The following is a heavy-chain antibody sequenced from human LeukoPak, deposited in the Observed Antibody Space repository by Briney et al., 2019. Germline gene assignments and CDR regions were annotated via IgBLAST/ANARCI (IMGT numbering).Heavy chain of an antibody. J-gene: IGHJ3*02. V-gene: IGHV1-46*01. CDR2: ISPSGGST. D-gene: IGHD3-16*02. CDR3: ARDYLGELSLSVDAFDI. Sequence: ASVKVSCKAFGYTFTSNYMHWVRQAPGQGPEWMGVISPSGGSTTYAQKFQGRVTLTRDMSTSTDYLELSSLRSEDTAVYYCARDYLGELSLSVDAFDIWGQGTMVTVSS. CDR1: GYTFTSNY.